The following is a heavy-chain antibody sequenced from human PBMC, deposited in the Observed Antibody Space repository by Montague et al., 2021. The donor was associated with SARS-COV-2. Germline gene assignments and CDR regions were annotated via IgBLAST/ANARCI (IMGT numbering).Heavy chain of an antibody. CDR1: GGSFSGYY. V-gene: IGHV4-34*01. J-gene: IGHJ6*02. Sequence: SETLSLTCAVYGGSFSGYYWSWICQPPRQGLDWIGEINHSGSTNYNPSPYSRVPISVDRSKNQFYMTLSFVTAADTAVYYCARGSWHIVVVTAIRVGYFGMDVWGQGTTVTVSS. CDR2: INHSGST. CDR3: ARGSWHIVVVTAIRVGYFGMDV. D-gene: IGHD2-21*02.